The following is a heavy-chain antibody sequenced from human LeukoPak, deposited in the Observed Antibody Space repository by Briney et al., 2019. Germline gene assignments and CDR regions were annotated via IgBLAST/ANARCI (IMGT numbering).Heavy chain of an antibody. D-gene: IGHD3-10*01. Sequence: GGSLRLSCAASGFTFSNAWMSWVRQAPGKGLEWVGRIKSRTDGGTTDYAAPVKGRFTISRDDSKNTLYLQMNSLKTEDTAVYYCTTEPPHYYGSGSYYTHWGQGTLVTVSS. CDR1: GFTFSNAW. CDR2: IKSRTDGGTT. V-gene: IGHV3-15*01. J-gene: IGHJ4*02. CDR3: TTEPPHYYGSGSYYTH.